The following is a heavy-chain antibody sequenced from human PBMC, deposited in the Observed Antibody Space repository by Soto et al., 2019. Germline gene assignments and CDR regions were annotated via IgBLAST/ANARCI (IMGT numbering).Heavy chain of an antibody. V-gene: IGHV1-69*19. Sequence: QVQLVQSGAEMKKPGSSVKVSCQSSGGTFNTYAMNWVRQAPGQGPEWMGDISPMFGAANYAPKFQGRVTITADDSTAPSYMQLSSLTSEDTALYFCAREVQVHTPAFVYWGQGTLVTVSS. CDR1: GGTFNTYA. CDR2: ISPMFGAA. CDR3: AREVQVHTPAFVY. J-gene: IGHJ4*02. D-gene: IGHD3-10*01.